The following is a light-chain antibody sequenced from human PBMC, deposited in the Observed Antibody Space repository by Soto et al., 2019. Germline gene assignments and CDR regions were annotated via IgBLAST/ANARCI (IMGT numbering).Light chain of an antibody. Sequence: DIQMTQSPSSLSASVGDRVTITCRASQGISNYLAWYQQKPGKVPKLLIYAASTLQSGVPSRFSGSGSGTDFTISISSVQPEDVAAHDGQKYNHAQWTFGHGTKVDIK. CDR1: QGISNY. J-gene: IGKJ1*01. CDR3: QKYNHAQWT. V-gene: IGKV1-27*01. CDR2: AAS.